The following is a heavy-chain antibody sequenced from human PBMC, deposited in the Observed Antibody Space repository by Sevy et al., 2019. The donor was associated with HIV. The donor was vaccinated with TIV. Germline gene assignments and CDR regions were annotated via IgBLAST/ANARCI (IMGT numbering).Heavy chain of an antibody. V-gene: IGHV3-30*18. CDR2: ISYDGSNK. J-gene: IGHJ5*02. Sequence: GGSLRLSCAASGFTFSSYGMHWVRQAPGKGLEWVAVISYDGSNKYYADSVKGRFTISRDNSKNTLYLQMNSLRAEDTAVYCCAKDLGSAGAAGWFDPWGQGTLVTVSS. CDR3: AKDLGSAGAAGWFDP. D-gene: IGHD6-13*01. CDR1: GFTFSSYG.